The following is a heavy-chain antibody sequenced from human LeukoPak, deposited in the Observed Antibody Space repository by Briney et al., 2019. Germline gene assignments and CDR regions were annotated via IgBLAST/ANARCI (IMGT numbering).Heavy chain of an antibody. CDR1: GFTFSSYA. D-gene: IGHD1-1*01. Sequence: GGSLRLSCAASGFTFSSYAMSWVRKAPGKGLEWVSSIGGGGVDTYYADSVKGRFTISRDNSKNTLYLQMNSLRVEDTAVYYCAKDPPTTGTTFDNWGRGTLVTVSS. J-gene: IGHJ4*02. CDR2: IGGGGVDT. CDR3: AKDPPTTGTTFDN. V-gene: IGHV3-23*01.